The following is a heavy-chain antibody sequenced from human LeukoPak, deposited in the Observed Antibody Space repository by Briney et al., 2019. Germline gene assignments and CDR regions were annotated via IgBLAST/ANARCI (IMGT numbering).Heavy chain of an antibody. CDR2: INHSGST. V-gene: IGHV4-34*01. Sequence: SETLSLTCAVYGGSFSGYYWSWIRQPPGKGLEWIGEINHSGSTNYNPAPKSRVTISVDTSKNQFSLKLSSVTAADTAVYYCAREAGYSSGWLDYWGQGTLVTVSS. CDR3: AREAGYSSGWLDY. D-gene: IGHD6-19*01. J-gene: IGHJ4*02. CDR1: GGSFSGYY.